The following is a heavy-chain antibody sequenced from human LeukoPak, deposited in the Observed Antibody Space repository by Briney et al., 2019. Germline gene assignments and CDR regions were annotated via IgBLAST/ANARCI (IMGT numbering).Heavy chain of an antibody. CDR2: LYYGGST. CDR1: GGSISRASYF. J-gene: IGHJ3*01. CDR3: AKAGARYSDSSGLYAFDF. Sequence: PSETLSLTCTVSGGSISRASYFWGWIRQPPGKGLEWIGTLYYGGSTYYNASLKSRVTMSGDTSRNQFSLRLYSVNAADTAVHYCAKAGARYSDSSGLYAFDFWGRGTTVTVSS. D-gene: IGHD3-22*01. V-gene: IGHV4-39*01.